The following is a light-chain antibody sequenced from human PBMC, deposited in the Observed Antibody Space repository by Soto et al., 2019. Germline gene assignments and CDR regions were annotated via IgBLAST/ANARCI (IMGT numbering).Light chain of an antibody. CDR3: SSSAGNNYLV. Sequence: QSALTQPPSASGSPGQSVTISCTGASSDIGGYNYVSWYQQYPGKAPKLMIYEVSNRPSGVPDRFSGSKSGNTASLTVSGLQAEDAAYYYCSSSAGNNYLVFGGGTKLTVL. CDR2: EVS. J-gene: IGLJ2*01. V-gene: IGLV2-8*01. CDR1: SSDIGGYNY.